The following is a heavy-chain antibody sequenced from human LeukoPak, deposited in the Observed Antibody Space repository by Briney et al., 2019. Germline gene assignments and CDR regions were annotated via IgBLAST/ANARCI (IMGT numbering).Heavy chain of an antibody. V-gene: IGHV1-69*05. J-gene: IGHJ4*02. CDR2: IIPIFGTA. CDR1: GGTFSSYA. D-gene: IGHD2-21*01. Sequence: SVKVSCKASGGTFSSYAISWVRQAPGQGLEWMGRIIPIFGTANYAQKFQGRVTITTDESTSTAYMELSSLRSEETGVYYCASGGGGYLFRLVGSPSFDYWGQGTLVTVSS. CDR3: ASGGGGYLFRLVGSPSFDY.